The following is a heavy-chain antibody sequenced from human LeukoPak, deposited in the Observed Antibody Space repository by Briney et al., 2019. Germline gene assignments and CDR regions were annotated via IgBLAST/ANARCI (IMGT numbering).Heavy chain of an antibody. CDR3: ARSSYDSSGYYPLYFDY. J-gene: IGHJ4*02. CDR1: GYIFTDYY. V-gene: IGHV1-2*02. CDR2: VNPNSGGT. Sequence: ASVKVSCKASGYIFTDYYMHWVRQAPGQGLEWMGWVNPNSGGTNYAQKFQGRVTMTRDTSISTAYMELSRLRSDDTAVYYCARSSYDSSGYYPLYFDYWGQGTLVTVSS. D-gene: IGHD3-22*01.